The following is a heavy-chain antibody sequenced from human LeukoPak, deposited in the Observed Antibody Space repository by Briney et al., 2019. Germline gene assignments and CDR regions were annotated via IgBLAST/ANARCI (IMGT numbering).Heavy chain of an antibody. V-gene: IGHV3-21*01. CDR1: GFTFSSYS. Sequence: PGGSLRLSCAASGFTFSSYSMNWVRQAPGKGLEWVSSISSSSSYIYYADSVKGRFTISRDNAKNSLYLQMNSLRAEDTAVYYCARVAYSGNDYYYYYMDVWGKGTTVTISS. CDR2: ISSSSSYI. CDR3: ARVAYSGNDYYYYYMDV. D-gene: IGHD5-12*01. J-gene: IGHJ6*03.